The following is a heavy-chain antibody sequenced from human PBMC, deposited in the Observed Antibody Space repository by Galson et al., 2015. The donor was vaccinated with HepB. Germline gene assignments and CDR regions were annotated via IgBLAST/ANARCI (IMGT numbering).Heavy chain of an antibody. Sequence: SVKVSCKASGYTFTSYYMHWVRQAPGQGLEWMGIINPSGGSTSYAQKFQGRVTMTRDTSTSTVYMELSSLRSEDTAVYYCARSAYYYDSSGYYSEYFQHWGQGTLVTVSS. CDR3: ARSAYYYDSSGYYSEYFQH. J-gene: IGHJ1*01. CDR1: GYTFTSYY. CDR2: INPSGGST. D-gene: IGHD3-22*01. V-gene: IGHV1-46*03.